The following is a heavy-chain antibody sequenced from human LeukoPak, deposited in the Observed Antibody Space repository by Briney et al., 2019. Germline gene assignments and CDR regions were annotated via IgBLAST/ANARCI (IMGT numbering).Heavy chain of an antibody. D-gene: IGHD1-26*01. CDR2: IYPGDSDT. CDR1: GYRFTSYW. J-gene: IGHJ3*02. Sequence: GESLKISCKGSGYRFTSYWIGWVREMPGKGLEWMGFIYPGDSDTRYSPSFQGQVTISADKSMSTAYLQWSSLKASDTAMYYCARRRGRYSGDAFDIWGQGTMVTVSS. CDR3: ARRRGRYSGDAFDI. V-gene: IGHV5-51*01.